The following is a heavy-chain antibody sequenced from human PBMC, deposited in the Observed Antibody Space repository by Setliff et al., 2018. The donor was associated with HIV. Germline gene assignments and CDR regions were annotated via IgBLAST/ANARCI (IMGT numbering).Heavy chain of an antibody. J-gene: IGHJ4*02. CDR3: AKDKYGSGSYYPPAPLAN. CDR2: MSYDGSNK. CDR1: GFTFSSYG. V-gene: IGHV3-30*18. D-gene: IGHD3-10*01. Sequence: PGGSLRLSCAASGFTFSSYGMHWVRQAPGKGLEWVAGMSYDGSNKYYADSVKGRFTISRDNSKNTVYLQMNSLRAEDTAVYYCAKDKYGSGSYYPPAPLANWGQGALVTVSA.